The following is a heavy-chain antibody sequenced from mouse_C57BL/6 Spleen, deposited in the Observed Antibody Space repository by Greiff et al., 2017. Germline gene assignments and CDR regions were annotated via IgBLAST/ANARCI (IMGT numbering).Heavy chain of an antibody. Sequence: QVQLQQPGAELVKPGASVKLSCKASGYTFTSYWMHWVKQRPGQGLEWLGMIHPNSGSTNYNEKFKSKATLTVDKSSSTAYMQLSSLTSEDSAVYDCASLPITTVVPYYWGQGTTLRVSS. V-gene: IGHV1-64*01. CDR2: IHPNSGST. CDR1: GYTFTSYW. J-gene: IGHJ2*01. D-gene: IGHD1-1*01. CDR3: ASLPITTVVPYY.